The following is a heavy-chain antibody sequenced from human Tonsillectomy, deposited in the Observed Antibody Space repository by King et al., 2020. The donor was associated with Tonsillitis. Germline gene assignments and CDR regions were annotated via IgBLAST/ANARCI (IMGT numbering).Heavy chain of an antibody. Sequence: VQLVESGGGLVQPGGSLRLSCAASGFTFSSYAMNWVRQAPGKGLEWVSAISGGGDSTYDADSVKGRFTIPRGNSKNTLYLQMNSLRAEDTAVYYCAKENTATSGPDYFDYWGQGTLVTVSS. CDR1: GFTFSSYA. CDR3: AKENTATSGPDYFDY. CDR2: ISGGGDST. V-gene: IGHV3-23*04. J-gene: IGHJ4*02. D-gene: IGHD6-13*01.